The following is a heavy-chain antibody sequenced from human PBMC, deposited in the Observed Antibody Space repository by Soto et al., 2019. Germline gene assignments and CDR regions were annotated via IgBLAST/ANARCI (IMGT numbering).Heavy chain of an antibody. J-gene: IGHJ4*02. CDR1: GWSISSVYY. V-gene: IGHV4-38-2*01. D-gene: IGHD4-4*01. CDR2: MHHSGST. Sequence: AETLSLTFAVSGWSISSVYYWGWLRQPPGKGLEWISIMHHSGSTHYNPSLKGRVTISLDTSKNQFFMKLSSVTAADTALYYCAVDYTMSYYFGXWGQGTLVPVSX. CDR3: AVDYTMSYYFGX.